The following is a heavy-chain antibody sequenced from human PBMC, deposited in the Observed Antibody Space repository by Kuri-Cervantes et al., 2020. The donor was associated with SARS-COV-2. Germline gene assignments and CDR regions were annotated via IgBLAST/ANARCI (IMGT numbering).Heavy chain of an antibody. J-gene: IGHJ5*02. CDR2: ISAYNGNT. CDR1: GYTFTSYG. CDR3: ARGYCSSTSCYWDGDWFDP. V-gene: IGHV1-18*01. D-gene: IGHD2-2*01. Sequence: ASVKVSCKASGYTFTSYGISWVRQAPGQGLEWVGWISAYNGNTNYAQKLQGRVTMTTDTSTSTAYMELRSLRSDDTAVYYCARGYCSSTSCYWDGDWFDPWGQGTLVTVSS.